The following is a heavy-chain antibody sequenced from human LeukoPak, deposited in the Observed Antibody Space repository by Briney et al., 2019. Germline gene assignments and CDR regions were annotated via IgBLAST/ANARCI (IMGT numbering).Heavy chain of an antibody. D-gene: IGHD6-19*01. J-gene: IGHJ4*02. CDR1: GFTFSDYY. CDR3: ARTRRAVAGDY. V-gene: IGHV3-11*01. CDR2: ISSSGSTI. Sequence: GGSLRLSCAASGFTFSDYYMSWLRQAPGKGLEWVSYISSSGSTIYYADSVKGRFTISRDKAKNSLYLQMNSLRAEDTAVYYCARTRRAVAGDYWGQGTLVTVSS.